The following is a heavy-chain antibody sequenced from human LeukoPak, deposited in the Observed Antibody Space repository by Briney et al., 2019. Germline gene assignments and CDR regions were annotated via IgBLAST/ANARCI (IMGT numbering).Heavy chain of an antibody. CDR3: AEASLDTDWGVFDY. D-gene: IGHD7-27*01. V-gene: IGHV3-30*18. Sequence: PGGSLRLSCAASGFTFSSYGMFWVRQAPGKGLEWVAVISYDGINKYYADSVKGRFTISRDNSKNTLYLQMNSLRVEDTAVYYCAEASLDTDWGVFDYWGQGTLVTVSS. CDR1: GFTFSSYG. CDR2: ISYDGINK. J-gene: IGHJ4*02.